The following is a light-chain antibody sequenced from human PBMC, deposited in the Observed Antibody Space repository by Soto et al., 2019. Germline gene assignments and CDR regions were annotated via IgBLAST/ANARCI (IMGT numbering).Light chain of an antibody. CDR1: SSDVGLYDF. CDR3: NSYTASGTLYV. V-gene: IGLV2-14*01. J-gene: IGLJ1*01. CDR2: EVT. Sequence: QSALTQPASVSGSPGQSITISCTGASSDVGLYDFVSWYQQHPGKAPKLLIYEVTYRPSGVSSRFSGSKSGNTASLTISGLQAEDEADYYCNSYTASGTLYVFGPGTKLTVL.